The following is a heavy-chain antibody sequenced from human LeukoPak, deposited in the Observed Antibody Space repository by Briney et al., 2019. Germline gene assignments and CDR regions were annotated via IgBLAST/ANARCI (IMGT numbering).Heavy chain of an antibody. CDR3: ARDLVSSSWYGGLGYYYYMDV. Sequence: ASVKVSCKASGYTFTSYYIHWVRQAPGPGLEWMGIINPSGGSTSYAQKFQGRVTMTRDMSTSTVYMELSSLRSEDTAVYYCARDLVSSSWYGGLGYYYYMDVWGKGTTVTVSS. D-gene: IGHD6-13*01. CDR1: GYTFTSYY. J-gene: IGHJ6*03. V-gene: IGHV1-46*01. CDR2: INPSGGST.